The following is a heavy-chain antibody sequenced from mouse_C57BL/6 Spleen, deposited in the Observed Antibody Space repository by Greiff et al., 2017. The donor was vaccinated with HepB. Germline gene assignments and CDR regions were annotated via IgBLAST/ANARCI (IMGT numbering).Heavy chain of an antibody. CDR1: GYTFTSYW. V-gene: IGHV1-55*01. D-gene: IGHD3-1*01. CDR2: IYPGSGST. CDR3: ARSGAAY. Sequence: VQLQQPGAELVKPGASVKMSCKASGYTFTSYWITWVKQRPGQGLEWIGDIYPGSGSTNYNEKFKSKATLTVETSSSTAYMQLSSLTSEDSAVYYCARSGAAYWGQGTLVTVSA. J-gene: IGHJ3*01.